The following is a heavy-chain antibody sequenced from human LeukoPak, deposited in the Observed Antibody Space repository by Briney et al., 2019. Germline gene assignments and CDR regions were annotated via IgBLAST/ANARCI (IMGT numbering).Heavy chain of an antibody. CDR2: IIPIFGTA. CDR1: GFTFSSYA. J-gene: IGHJ3*02. CDR3: ARGSSGSPNDAFDI. V-gene: IGHV1-69*01. Sequence: PGGSLRLSCAASGFTFSSYAISWVRQAPGQGLEWMGGIIPIFGTANYAQKFQGRVTITADESTSTAYMELSSLRSEDTAVYYCARGSSGSPNDAFDIWGQGTMVTVSS. D-gene: IGHD1-26*01.